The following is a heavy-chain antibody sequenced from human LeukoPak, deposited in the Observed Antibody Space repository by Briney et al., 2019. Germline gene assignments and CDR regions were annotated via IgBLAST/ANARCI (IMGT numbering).Heavy chain of an antibody. V-gene: IGHV5-51*01. CDR2: IYAGDFDT. J-gene: IGHJ4*02. CDR1: GYSFSTHW. D-gene: IGHD3-22*01. Sequence: GESLKISCKGSGYSFSTHWIGWVRQMPGKGLEWMGIIYAGDFDTRYSPSFQGQVTISADKSISTAYLQWSSLKASDTAMYYCARVTDSSGYYRVGYFDYWGQGTLVTVSS. CDR3: ARVTDSSGYYRVGYFDY.